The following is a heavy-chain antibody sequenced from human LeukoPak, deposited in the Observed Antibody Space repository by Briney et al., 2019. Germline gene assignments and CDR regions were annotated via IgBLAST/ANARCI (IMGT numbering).Heavy chain of an antibody. CDR1: GGTFSSYA. CDR3: ARRAYYYDSSGYVGLYFDY. J-gene: IGHJ4*02. CDR2: IIPIFGTA. D-gene: IGHD3-22*01. V-gene: IGHV1-69*13. Sequence: ASVKVSCKASGGTFSSYAISWVRQAPGQGLEWMGGIIPIFGTANYAQKFQGGVTITADESTSTAYMELSSLRSEDTAVYYCARRAYYYDSSGYVGLYFDYWGQGTLVTVSS.